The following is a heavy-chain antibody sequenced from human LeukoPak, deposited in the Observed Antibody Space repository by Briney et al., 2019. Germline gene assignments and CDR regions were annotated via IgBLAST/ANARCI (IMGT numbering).Heavy chain of an antibody. CDR2: IWYDGSNK. Sequence: GRSPRLSCAASGFTFSSYGMHWVHQAPGKGLEWVAVIWYDGSNKYYADSVKGRFTISRDNSKNTLYLQMNSLRAEDTAVYYCAKAAVDSRGYYYYYYYMDVWGKGTTVTVSS. D-gene: IGHD6-13*01. CDR3: AKAAVDSRGYYYYYYYMDV. V-gene: IGHV3-33*06. CDR1: GFTFSSYG. J-gene: IGHJ6*03.